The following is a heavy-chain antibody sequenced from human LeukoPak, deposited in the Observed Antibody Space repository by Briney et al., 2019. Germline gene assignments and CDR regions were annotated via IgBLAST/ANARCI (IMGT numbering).Heavy chain of an antibody. CDR2: TRNKANSYTT. V-gene: IGHV3-72*01. CDR3: ARVPSQGIVGLDY. CDR1: GFTFSDHY. J-gene: IGHJ4*02. Sequence: GGSLRLSCAASGFTFSDHYMDWVRQAPGKGLEWVGRTRNKANSYTTEYAASVKGRFTISRDDSKNSLYLQMNSLKTEDTAVYYCARVPSQGIVGLDYWGQGTLVTVSS. D-gene: IGHD1-26*01.